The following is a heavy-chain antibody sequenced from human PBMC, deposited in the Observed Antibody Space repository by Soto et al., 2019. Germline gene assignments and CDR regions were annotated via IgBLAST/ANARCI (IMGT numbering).Heavy chain of an antibody. Sequence: QVQLVQSGAEVKKPGSSVKVSCKASGGTFSSYSISWVRQAPGQGLEWMGGIIPIFGTANYTQKFQGRVTITADESTSTAYMELSSLRSEDTAVYYCAIEYSSSPPYYPIGYWGQGTLVTVSS. D-gene: IGHD6-6*01. CDR1: GGTFSSYS. V-gene: IGHV1-69*01. J-gene: IGHJ4*02. CDR3: AIEYSSSPPYYPIGY. CDR2: IIPIFGTA.